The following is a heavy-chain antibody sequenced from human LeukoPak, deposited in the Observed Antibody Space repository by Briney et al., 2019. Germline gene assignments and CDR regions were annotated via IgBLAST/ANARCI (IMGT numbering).Heavy chain of an antibody. CDR3: AREGPSLYYDFWSGYYHWFDP. D-gene: IGHD3-3*01. CDR2: ISAYNGNT. J-gene: IGHJ5*02. V-gene: IGHV1-18*01. CDR1: GYTFTRYG. Sequence: ASVKVSCKASGYTFTRYGISWVRQAPGQGLEWMGWISAYNGNTNYAQKLQGRVTMTTDTSTSTAYMELRSLRSDDTAVYYCAREGPSLYYDFWSGYYHWFDPWGQGTLVTVSS.